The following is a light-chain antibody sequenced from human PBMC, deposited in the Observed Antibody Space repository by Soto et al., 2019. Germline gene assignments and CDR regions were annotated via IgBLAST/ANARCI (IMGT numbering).Light chain of an antibody. CDR1: QIITRY. J-gene: IGKJ4*01. V-gene: IGKV1-39*01. CDR2: AVS. CDR3: PQSDSAPLT. Sequence: DIQMTQSPSCLSASVGDRVTIACRTSQIITRYLNWYQQKLGKAPKLLIFAVSNLQSGFPSRFSGSGSGTNFTLTITSLQPEDFSTYYSPQSDSAPLTFGGGTKVEI.